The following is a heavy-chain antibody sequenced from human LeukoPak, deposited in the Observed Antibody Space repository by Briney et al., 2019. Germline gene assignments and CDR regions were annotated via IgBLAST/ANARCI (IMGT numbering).Heavy chain of an antibody. Sequence: PGGSLRLSCAASGFAVSANYMSWVRQAPGKGLEWVSVIYSGGSTYYADSVKGRFTISRDNSKNTLNLQMNSLRAEDTAVYYCACGYSYGHEDYWGQGTLVTVSS. V-gene: IGHV3-53*01. CDR3: ACGYSYGHEDY. CDR1: GFAVSANY. D-gene: IGHD5-18*01. CDR2: IYSGGST. J-gene: IGHJ4*02.